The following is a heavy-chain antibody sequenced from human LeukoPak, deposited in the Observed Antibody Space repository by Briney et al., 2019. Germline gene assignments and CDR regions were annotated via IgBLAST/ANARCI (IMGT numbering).Heavy chain of an antibody. CDR1: GFTFSSYA. V-gene: IGHV3-23*01. Sequence: PGGSLRLSCAASGFTFSSYATSWVRQAPGKGLEWVSAISGDGVDTYYADSVKGRFTISRDNSKNTLYLQMNSLRAEDTAVYYCAKVISSWYEDAFDIWGQGTMVTVSS. D-gene: IGHD6-13*01. CDR3: AKVISSWYEDAFDI. CDR2: ISGDGVDT. J-gene: IGHJ3*02.